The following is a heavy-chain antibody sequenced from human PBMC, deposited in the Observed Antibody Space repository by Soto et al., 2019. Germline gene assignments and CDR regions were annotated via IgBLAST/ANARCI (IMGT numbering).Heavy chain of an antibody. CDR2: INASGGST. V-gene: IGHV1-46*01. CDR1: GYTFTSYY. D-gene: IGHD2-2*01. Sequence: ASVKVSCKASGYTFTSYYMHWVRQAPGQRLEWMGIINASGGSTSYAQKFQGRVTMTRDTSTSTAYMELSSLRSEDTAVYYCARDLTYCSITICYFESDFYYGMDVWGQGTPVTVSS. J-gene: IGHJ6*02. CDR3: ARDLTYCSITICYFESDFYYGMDV.